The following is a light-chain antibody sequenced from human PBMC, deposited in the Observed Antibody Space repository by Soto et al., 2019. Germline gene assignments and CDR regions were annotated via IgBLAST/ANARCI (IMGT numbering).Light chain of an antibody. CDR1: SSDVGSYNL. V-gene: IGLV2-23*01. CDR3: CSYAGSRV. Sequence: QSALTQPASVSGSRGQSITVACTGTSSDVGSYNLVSWYQQHPGKAPKLMIYEGSKRPSGVSNRFSGSKSGNTASLTISGLQAEDEADYYRCSYAGSRVFGTGTKVTVL. CDR2: EGS. J-gene: IGLJ1*01.